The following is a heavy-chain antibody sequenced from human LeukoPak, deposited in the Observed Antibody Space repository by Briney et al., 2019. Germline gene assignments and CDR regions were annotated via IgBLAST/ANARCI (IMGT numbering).Heavy chain of an antibody. V-gene: IGHV3-30*04. D-gene: IGHD3-10*01. CDR2: ISYDGSNK. CDR1: GFTFSNYA. Sequence: GGSLRLSCAASGFTFSNYAIHWVRQAPGKGLEWVAVISYDGSNKYYADSVKGRFTIYRDNSKNTLYLQMNSLRAGDTAVYYCARDISMVRVNWFDPWGQGTLVTVSS. CDR3: ARDISMVRVNWFDP. J-gene: IGHJ5*02.